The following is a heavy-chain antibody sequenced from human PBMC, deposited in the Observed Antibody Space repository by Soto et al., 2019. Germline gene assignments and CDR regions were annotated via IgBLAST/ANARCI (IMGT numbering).Heavy chain of an antibody. CDR2: IYDTGISGYTPST. Sequence: SETLSLTCTVSGGSITSSYWSWIRRPPGKGLEWIAYIYDTGISGYTPSTSYNPSLKSRVTMPVDTSKSQFSLKLTSVTAADTAVYYCAREDLGYCSSTSCYSYGMDVWGQGTTVTVSS. CDR3: AREDLGYCSSTSCYSYGMDV. V-gene: IGHV4-59*01. J-gene: IGHJ6*02. CDR1: GGSITSSY. D-gene: IGHD2-2*01.